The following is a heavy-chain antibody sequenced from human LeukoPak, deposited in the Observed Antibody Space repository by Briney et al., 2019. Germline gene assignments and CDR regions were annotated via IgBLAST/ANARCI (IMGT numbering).Heavy chain of an antibody. CDR3: AKLEGSGWSGYMDV. D-gene: IGHD6-19*01. V-gene: IGHV3-23*01. Sequence: GGSLRLSCLASGFTFSNYAMNWVRQAPGKGLEWVSAISGDGDSTYYADSVRGRFIISRDTFKNTLFLQLKSLRAEDTAIYYCAKLEGSGWSGYMDVWGKGTTVIVS. CDR1: GFTFSNYA. J-gene: IGHJ6*03. CDR2: ISGDGDST.